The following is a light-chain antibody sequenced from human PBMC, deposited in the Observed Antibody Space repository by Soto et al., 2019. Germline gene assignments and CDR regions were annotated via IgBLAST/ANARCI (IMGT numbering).Light chain of an antibody. J-gene: IGLJ2*01. CDR3: AAWDDSLNGVV. CDR1: SSNIGSNY. CDR2: RNS. V-gene: IGLV1-47*01. Sequence: QSVLTQPPSASGTPGQRVTISCSGSSSNIGSNYVYWYQQLPGRAPKLLIYRNSQRPSGVPDRFSGSKSGASASLAISGLRSEDEADYYCAAWDDSLNGVVFGGGTKLTVL.